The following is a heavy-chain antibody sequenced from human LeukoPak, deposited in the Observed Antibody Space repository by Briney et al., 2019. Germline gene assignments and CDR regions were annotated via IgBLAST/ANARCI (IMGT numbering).Heavy chain of an antibody. CDR2: ISSNGGST. Sequence: GGSLRLSCSASGFTFSSYAMHWVRQAPGKGLEYVSAISSNGGSTYYADSVKGRFTISRDNSKNTLYLQMSSLRAENTAVYYCVKESLWFGELDAFDIWGQGTMVTVSS. D-gene: IGHD3-10*01. J-gene: IGHJ3*02. V-gene: IGHV3-64D*09. CDR3: VKESLWFGELDAFDI. CDR1: GFTFSSYA.